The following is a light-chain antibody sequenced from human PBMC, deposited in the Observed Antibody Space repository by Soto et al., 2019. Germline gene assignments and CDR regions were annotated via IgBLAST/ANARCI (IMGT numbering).Light chain of an antibody. CDR2: EAS. V-gene: IGLV2-18*02. CDR1: STDFVSYNR. Sequence: QSALTQPPSVSGPPGQSVTISCTGTSTDFVSYNRVSWYQQPPGTAPKLIIYEASNRPSGVPGRFSGSKSGNTASLTISGLQAEDEADYYCSSYTSSSAYVFGTGTKVTVL. J-gene: IGLJ1*01. CDR3: SSYTSSSAYV.